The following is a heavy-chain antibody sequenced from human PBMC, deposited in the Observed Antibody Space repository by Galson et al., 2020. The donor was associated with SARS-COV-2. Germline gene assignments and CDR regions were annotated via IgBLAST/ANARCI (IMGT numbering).Heavy chain of an antibody. CDR1: GGSISSSSFH. D-gene: IGHD4-4*01. Sequence: ETSETLSLTCTVSGGSISSSSFHWGWIRQPPGEELEWMGNIDYSGNTYDNPSLKSRVTMSVDTSKNQFSLKLSSVTAADTAVYYCARRIVTAGGWFDPWGQGTLVTVSS. CDR2: IDYSGNT. V-gene: IGHV4-39*01. CDR3: ARRIVTAGGWFDP. J-gene: IGHJ5*02.